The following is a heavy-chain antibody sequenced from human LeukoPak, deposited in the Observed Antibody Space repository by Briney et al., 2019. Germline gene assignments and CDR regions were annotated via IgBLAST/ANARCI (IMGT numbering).Heavy chain of an antibody. CDR3: ARETYGSGTL. D-gene: IGHD3-10*01. J-gene: IGHJ4*02. CDR1: GFTFSSYS. V-gene: IGHV3-48*01. CDR2: ISSSSTI. Sequence: PSGGSLRLSCAASGFTFSSYSMNWVRQAPGKGLEWVSYISSSSTIYYADSVKGRFAISRDNAKNSLYLQMNSLRAEDTAVYYCARETYGSGTLWGQGTLVTVSS.